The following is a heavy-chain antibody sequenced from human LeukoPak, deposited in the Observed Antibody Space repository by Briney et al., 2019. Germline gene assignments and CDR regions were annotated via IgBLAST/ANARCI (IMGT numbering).Heavy chain of an antibody. D-gene: IGHD3-10*01. J-gene: IGHJ4*02. Sequence: SETLSLTCAVYGGSFRGYYWSWIRQPPGKGLEWIGEINNSGSTNYNPSLKSRVTISLDTSMKKFSLKLNSVTAADTAVYYCARDCITINRYRYWGQGTLVTVSS. CDR2: INNSGST. V-gene: IGHV4-34*01. CDR3: ARDCITINRYRY. CDR1: GGSFRGYY.